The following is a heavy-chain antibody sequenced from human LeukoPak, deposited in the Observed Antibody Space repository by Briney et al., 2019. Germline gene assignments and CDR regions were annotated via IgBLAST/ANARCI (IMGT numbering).Heavy chain of an antibody. Sequence: SETLSLTCTVSGYSISSGYYWGWIRQPPGKGLEWIGSIYHSGSTYYNPSLKSRVTISVDTSKNQFSLKLSSVTAAGTAVYYCAREDWNDVNYFDYWGQGTLVTVSS. V-gene: IGHV4-38-2*02. CDR3: AREDWNDVNYFDY. CDR2: IYHSGST. D-gene: IGHD1-1*01. CDR1: GYSISSGYY. J-gene: IGHJ4*02.